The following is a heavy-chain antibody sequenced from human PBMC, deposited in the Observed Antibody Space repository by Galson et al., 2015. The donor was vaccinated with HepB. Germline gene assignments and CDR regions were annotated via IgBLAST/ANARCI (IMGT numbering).Heavy chain of an antibody. CDR3: ARDFMPVAYCSSTSCYTFRRQSWFDP. CDR2: IYYSGST. Sequence: LSLTCTVSGGSISSSSYYWGWIRQPPGKGLEWIGSIYYSGSTYYNPSLKSRVTISVDTSKNQFSLKLSSVTAADTAVYYCARDFMPVAYCSSTSCYTFRRQSWFDPWGQGTLVTVSS. V-gene: IGHV4-39*07. J-gene: IGHJ5*02. CDR1: GGSISSSSYY. D-gene: IGHD2-2*02.